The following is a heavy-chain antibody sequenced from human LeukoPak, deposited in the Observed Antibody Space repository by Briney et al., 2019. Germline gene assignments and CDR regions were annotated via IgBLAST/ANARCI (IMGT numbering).Heavy chain of an antibody. D-gene: IGHD2-2*01. CDR3: ARDPATWYQLPREYYFDY. J-gene: IGHJ4*02. CDR2: ISGSNSYI. CDR1: GFTFNSYS. Sequence: GGSLRLSCAASGFTFNSYSMNWVRQAPGKGLEWVSSISGSNSYIYYADSMKGRFTISRDNAKNSLYLQMNSLRAEDTAVYYCARDPATWYQLPREYYFDYWGQGTLVTVSS. V-gene: IGHV3-21*01.